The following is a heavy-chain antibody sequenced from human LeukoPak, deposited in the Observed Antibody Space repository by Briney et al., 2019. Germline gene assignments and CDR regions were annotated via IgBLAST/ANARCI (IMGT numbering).Heavy chain of an antibody. Sequence: GGSLRLSCAASGFTFRSYWMTWVRQDPGKGLEWVANIKQDGSVKQYVGSVKGRFTISRDNAKNSLYLQMNSLRAEDTAVYYCARDTNGWNDYWGQGTLVTVSS. V-gene: IGHV3-7*01. D-gene: IGHD2-8*01. CDR2: IKQDGSVK. J-gene: IGHJ4*02. CDR1: GFTFRSYW. CDR3: ARDTNGWNDY.